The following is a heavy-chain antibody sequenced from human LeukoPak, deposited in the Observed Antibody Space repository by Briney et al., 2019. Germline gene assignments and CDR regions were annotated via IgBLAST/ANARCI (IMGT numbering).Heavy chain of an antibody. Sequence: GGSLRLSCAASGFTFSSYSMNWVRQAPGKGLEWVSYISSSSSTIYYADAVKGRFAISRDNAKNSLYLQMNRLRAEDTAVYYCARKSGSSGYPFDYWGQGILVTVSS. J-gene: IGHJ4*02. CDR2: ISSSSSTI. D-gene: IGHD3-22*01. CDR1: GFTFSSYS. CDR3: ARKSGSSGYPFDY. V-gene: IGHV3-48*01.